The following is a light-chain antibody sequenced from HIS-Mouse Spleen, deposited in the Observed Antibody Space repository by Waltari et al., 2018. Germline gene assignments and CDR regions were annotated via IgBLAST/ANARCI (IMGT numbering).Light chain of an antibody. J-gene: IGLJ2*01. CDR1: KLGVKY. CDR3: QAWDSSTAV. CDR2: QDS. Sequence: SYELTQPPSVSVSPGQTASTTCSGDKLGVKYACWYQQKPGQSPVLVIYQDSKRPSRIPERFSGSNSGNTATLTISGTQAMDEADYYCQAWDSSTAVFGGGTKLTVL. V-gene: IGLV3-1*01.